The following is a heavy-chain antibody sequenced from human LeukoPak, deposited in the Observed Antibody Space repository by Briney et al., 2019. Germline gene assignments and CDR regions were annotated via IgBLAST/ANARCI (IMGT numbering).Heavy chain of an antibody. V-gene: IGHV3-33*01. D-gene: IGHD6-13*01. CDR1: GFTFSSYG. CDR2: IWYDGSNK. CDR3: ARDRRSTSKQQPHHYGMDV. J-gene: IGHJ6*04. Sequence: PGGSLRLSCAASGFTFSSYGMHWVRQAPGKGLEWVAVIWYDGSNKYYADSVKGRFTISRDNSKNTLYLQMNSLRAEDTAVYYCARDRRSTSKQQPHHYGMDVWGKGTTVTVSS.